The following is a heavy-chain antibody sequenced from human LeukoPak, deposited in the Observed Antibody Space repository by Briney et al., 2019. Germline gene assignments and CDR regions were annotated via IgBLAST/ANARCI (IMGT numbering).Heavy chain of an antibody. J-gene: IGHJ4*02. D-gene: IGHD3-16*02. CDR2: IYYSGST. V-gene: IGHV4-59*12. CDR3: ARDLSLYFDS. Sequence: SETLSMTVTVAGGSIISYFWSCIWPLPRTGLEWIGYIYYSGSTNYNPSLKSRVTISVDTSKNQFSLKLTSVTVADTAVYYCARDLSLYFDSWGQGTLLTVSS. CDR1: GGSIISYF.